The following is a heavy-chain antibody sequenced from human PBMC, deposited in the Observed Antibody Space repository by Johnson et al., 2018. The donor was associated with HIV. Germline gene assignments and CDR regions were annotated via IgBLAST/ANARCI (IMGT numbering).Heavy chain of an antibody. J-gene: IGHJ3*02. CDR2: IKQDGREK. V-gene: IGHV3-7*01. D-gene: IGHD5-18*01. CDR3: AREEEYSYGFGAFDI. CDR1: GFTFSDYW. Sequence: VQLVESGGGLVQPGGSLRLSCAVSGFTFSDYWMSWVRQAPGKWLEWVANIKQDGREKYYVDSVKGRFTISRDNSKNTLSLQMNSLRAEDTAVYYCAREEEYSYGFGAFDIWGQGTMVTASS.